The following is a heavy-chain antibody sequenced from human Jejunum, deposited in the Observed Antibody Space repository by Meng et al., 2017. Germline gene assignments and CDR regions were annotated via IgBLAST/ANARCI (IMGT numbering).Heavy chain of an antibody. V-gene: IGHV4-4*02. J-gene: IGHJ4*02. CDR2: IDPSEST. Sequence: QVPLEESGPGLVKPSGTLSLTCAVSGASISRTNWWSWVRQPPGKGLEWIGKIDPSESTHYNPSLKGRVTISADRSKNQFSLRLTSVTAADTAIYYCARAYCTDVSCHDFFDSWGQGTLVTVSS. CDR3: ARAYCTDVSCHDFFDS. CDR1: GASISRTNW. D-gene: IGHD2-8*01.